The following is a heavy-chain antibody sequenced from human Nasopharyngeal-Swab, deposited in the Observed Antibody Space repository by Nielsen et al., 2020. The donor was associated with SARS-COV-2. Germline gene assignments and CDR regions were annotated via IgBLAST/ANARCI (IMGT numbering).Heavy chain of an antibody. V-gene: IGHV4-59*01. Sequence: CQAPGTGLAWIGYIYYSGSTNYNPSFKSRVTISVDTSKNQFSLKLSSVTAADTAVYYCAGGRDGYTNYYYYYGMDVWGQGTTVTVSS. D-gene: IGHD5-24*01. CDR2: IYYSGST. J-gene: IGHJ6*02. CDR3: AGGRDGYTNYYYYYGMDV.